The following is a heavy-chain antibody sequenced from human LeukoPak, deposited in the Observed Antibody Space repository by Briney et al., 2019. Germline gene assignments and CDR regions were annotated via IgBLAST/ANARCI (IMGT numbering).Heavy chain of an antibody. CDR2: IYHSGST. J-gene: IGHJ3*02. D-gene: IGHD3-22*01. CDR3: ARAEVYYDSSGAMGI. V-gene: IGHV4-30-2*01. CDR1: GGSISSGGYY. Sequence: SETLSLTCTVSGGSISSGGYYWSWIRQPPGKGLEWIGYIYHSGSTYYNPSLKSRVTISVDRTKNQFSLKLSSVTAADTAVYYCARAEVYYDSSGAMGIWGQGTMVTVSS.